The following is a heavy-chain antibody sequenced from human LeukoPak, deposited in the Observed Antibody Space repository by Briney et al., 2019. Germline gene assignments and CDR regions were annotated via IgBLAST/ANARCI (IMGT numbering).Heavy chain of an antibody. D-gene: IGHD5-18*01. CDR1: GFTFSSVR. Sequence: PGGSLRHSCAAFGFTFSSVRMHWGRQVPGERLVWESRMNGGGTSISYADSVKGRFTISRDNAKNILYLQMNSLRDEDSAVYHCLRSRGNSYGYWDSWGQGTLVTVSS. V-gene: IGHV3-74*01. CDR3: LRSRGNSYGYWDS. J-gene: IGHJ4*02. CDR2: MNGGGTSI.